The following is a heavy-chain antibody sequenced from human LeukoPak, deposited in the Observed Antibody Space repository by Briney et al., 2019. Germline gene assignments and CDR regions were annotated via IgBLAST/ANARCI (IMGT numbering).Heavy chain of an antibody. D-gene: IGHD4-11*01. J-gene: IGHJ6*02. Sequence: SVKVSYKASGGTFSSYAISWVRQAPGQGLEWMGGIIPIFGTANYAQKFQGRVTITADESTSTAYMELSSLRSEDTAVYYCARPLVTTVTVWGMDVWGQGTTVTVSS. CDR2: IIPIFGTA. CDR1: GGTFSSYA. CDR3: ARPLVTTVTVWGMDV. V-gene: IGHV1-69*13.